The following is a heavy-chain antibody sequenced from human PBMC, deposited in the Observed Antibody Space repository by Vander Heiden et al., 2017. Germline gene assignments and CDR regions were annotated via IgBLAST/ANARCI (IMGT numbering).Heavy chain of an antibody. Sequence: QVQLQYPGPGLVKPSQTLSLTCTVSGGSISSGGYYWSWIRQHPGKGLEWIGYIYYSGSTYYNPSLKSRVTISVDTSKNQFSLKLSSVTAAETAVYYCARVGKETNYYDSSGYYTVDYWGQGTLVTVSS. CDR1: GGSISSGGYY. V-gene: IGHV4-31*03. D-gene: IGHD3-22*01. CDR2: IYYSGST. J-gene: IGHJ4*02. CDR3: ARVGKETNYYDSSGYYTVDY.